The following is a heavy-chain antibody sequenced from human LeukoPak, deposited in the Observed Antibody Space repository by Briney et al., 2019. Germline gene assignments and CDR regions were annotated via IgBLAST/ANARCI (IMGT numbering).Heavy chain of an antibody. V-gene: IGHV4-39*01. J-gene: IGHJ4*02. CDR2: IYYSGST. D-gene: IGHD2-15*01. Sequence: SETLSLTCTVSGGSISSSSYYWGWIRQPPGKGLEWIGSIYYSGSTYYNPSLKSRVTISVDTSKNQFSLKLSSVTAADTAVYYCARCEDYYFDYWGQGTLVTVSS. CDR3: ARCEDYYFDY. CDR1: GGSISSSSYY.